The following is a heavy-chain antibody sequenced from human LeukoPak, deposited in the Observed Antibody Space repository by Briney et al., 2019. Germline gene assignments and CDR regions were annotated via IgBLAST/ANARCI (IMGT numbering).Heavy chain of an antibody. Sequence: GGSLRLSCAASGFTFSSYAMSWVRQAPGKGLEWVSAISGSGGSTYYADSVKGRFTIFRDNSKNTLFLQMNSLRAEDTAVYYCARADSSGFSYYFDYWGQGTLVTVSS. D-gene: IGHD3-22*01. CDR2: ISGSGGST. V-gene: IGHV3-23*01. CDR1: GFTFSSYA. CDR3: ARADSSGFSYYFDY. J-gene: IGHJ4*02.